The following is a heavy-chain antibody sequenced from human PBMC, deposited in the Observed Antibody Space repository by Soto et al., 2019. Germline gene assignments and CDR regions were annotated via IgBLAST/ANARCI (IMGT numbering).Heavy chain of an antibody. CDR1: GGSFSSGSYS. Sequence: QVQLQESGPGLVKPSQTLSLTCTVSGGSFSSGSYSWIWIRQLPGRGLEWLGYIYDSGSTFYRPSLKSRVNILMDRSKNQFSLELNSVPAADTAVYYCTMGPIVRVSDIWGQGTVVTVSS. CDR2: IYDSGST. CDR3: TMGPIVRVSDI. V-gene: IGHV4-31*03. J-gene: IGHJ3*02. D-gene: IGHD3-3*01.